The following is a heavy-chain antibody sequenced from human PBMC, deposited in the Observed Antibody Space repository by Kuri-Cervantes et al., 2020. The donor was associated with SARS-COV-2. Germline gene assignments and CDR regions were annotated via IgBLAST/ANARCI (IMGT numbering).Heavy chain of an antibody. D-gene: IGHD1-26*01. V-gene: IGHV3-11*04. CDR3: ARGGIVGATSRRGGYYYYMDV. CDR2: ISSSGSTI. CDR1: GFIVSDYY. Sequence: GGCLRLACTASGFIVSDYYMTWIRQAAGRELEWVSNISSSGSTIYYTDSVEGRFTIARDHAKNTLYLQMNSLRAEDTAVYYCARGGIVGATSRRGGYYYYMDVWGKGTTVTVSS. J-gene: IGHJ6*03.